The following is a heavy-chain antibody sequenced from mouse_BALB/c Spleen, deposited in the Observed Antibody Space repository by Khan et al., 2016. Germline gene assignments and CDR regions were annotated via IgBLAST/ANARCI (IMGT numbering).Heavy chain of an antibody. V-gene: IGHV3-6*02. D-gene: IGHD2-12*01. CDR2: ISYDGSN. CDR3: ARLRRVYAMDY. CDR1: GYSITSGYY. J-gene: IGHJ4*01. Sequence: QSQGARPGLVKPSQSLSLTCSVTGYSITSGYYWNWIRQFPGNNLEWMGYISYDGSNNYNPSLKNRISIARDTSKNQFFLKLNSVTTEDTATYYCARLRRVYAMDYWGQGTSVTVSS.